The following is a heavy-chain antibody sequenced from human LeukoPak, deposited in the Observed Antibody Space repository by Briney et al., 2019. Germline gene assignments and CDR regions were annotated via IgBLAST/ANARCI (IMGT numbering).Heavy chain of an antibody. Sequence: PGGSLRLSCAASGFTISDYYMSWIRQAPGKGLEWVSYISSSGSTIYYADSVKGRFTISRDNAKNSLYLQMNSLRAEDTAVYYCARDRRDGSGTNSAFDIWGQGTMVTVSS. CDR3: ARDRRDGSGTNSAFDI. J-gene: IGHJ3*02. CDR2: ISSSGSTI. V-gene: IGHV3-11*01. D-gene: IGHD3-10*01. CDR1: GFTISDYY.